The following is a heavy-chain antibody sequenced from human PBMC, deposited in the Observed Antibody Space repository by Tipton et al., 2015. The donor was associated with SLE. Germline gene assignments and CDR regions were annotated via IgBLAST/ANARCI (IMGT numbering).Heavy chain of an antibody. V-gene: IGHV3-74*01. J-gene: IGHJ5*02. CDR1: GSTFSSYW. CDR2: INSDGSST. CDR3: ARDRHRNWFDP. Sequence: SLRLSCAASGSTFSSYWMHWVRQAPGKGLVWVSRINSDGSSTRYADSVKGRFTISRDNAKNTLYLQMNSLRAEDTAVYFCARDRHRNWFDPWGQGTLVTVSS.